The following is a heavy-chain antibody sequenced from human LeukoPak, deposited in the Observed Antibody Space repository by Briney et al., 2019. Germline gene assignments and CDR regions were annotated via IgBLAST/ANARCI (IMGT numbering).Heavy chain of an antibody. D-gene: IGHD4-17*01. CDR2: INHSGST. V-gene: IGHV4-34*01. CDR3: ARDPYGVEGKNYFDY. Sequence: MPSETLSLTCAVYGGSFSGYYWSWIRQPPGKGLEWIGEINHSGSTNYNPSLKSRVTMSVDTSKNQFSLKLSSVTAADTAIYYCARDPYGVEGKNYFDYWGQGTLVTVSS. J-gene: IGHJ4*02. CDR1: GGSFSGYY.